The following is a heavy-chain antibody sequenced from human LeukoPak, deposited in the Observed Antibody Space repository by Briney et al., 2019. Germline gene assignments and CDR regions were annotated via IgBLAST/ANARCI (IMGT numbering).Heavy chain of an antibody. D-gene: IGHD4-17*01. CDR2: ISSSGSTI. V-gene: IGHV3-48*04. J-gene: IGHJ4*02. CDR1: GFPFRNYG. CDR3: ARDPNDYGDPYFDY. Sequence: GGSLRHSCAASGFPFRNYGMHWVRQAPGKGLEWVSHISSSGSTIYYADSVKGRFTISRDNAKNSVYLQMSSLRAEDTAVYYCARDPNDYGDPYFDYWGQGTLVTVSS.